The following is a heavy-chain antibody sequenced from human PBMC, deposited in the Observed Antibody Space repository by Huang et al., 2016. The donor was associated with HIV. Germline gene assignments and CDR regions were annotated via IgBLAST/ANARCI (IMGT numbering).Heavy chain of an antibody. D-gene: IGHD3-10*01. V-gene: IGHV1-18*01. CDR1: DYTFNTYG. Sequence: QVQLVQSGNELKKPGASVKVSCKASDYTFNTYGINWVRQDPGHGLEWMGWISGYNGNTRYAQKFQGRVTLTTDTSTSTAYMELRTLLSDDTAVYYCARQGFGRSDAFDIWGQGTMVTVSS. CDR2: ISGYNGNT. J-gene: IGHJ3*02. CDR3: ARQGFGRSDAFDI.